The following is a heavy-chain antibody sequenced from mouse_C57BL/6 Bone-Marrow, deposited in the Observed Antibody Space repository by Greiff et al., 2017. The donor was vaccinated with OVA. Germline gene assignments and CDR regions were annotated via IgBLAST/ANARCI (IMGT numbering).Heavy chain of an antibody. D-gene: IGHD2-10*02. CDR1: GYTFTTYP. CDR3: ARGKYGNPYYFDY. J-gene: IGHJ2*01. V-gene: IGHV1-47*01. Sequence: VQLQESGAELVKPGASVKLSCKASGYTFTTYPIEWMKQNHGKSLEWIGNFHPYNDDTKYNEKFKGKATLTVEKSSSTVYLELSRLTSDDSAVYYCARGKYGNPYYFDYWGQGTTLTVSS. CDR2: FHPYNDDT.